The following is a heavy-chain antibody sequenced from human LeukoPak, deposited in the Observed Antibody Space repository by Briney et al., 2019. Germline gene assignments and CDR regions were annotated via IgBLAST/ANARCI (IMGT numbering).Heavy chain of an antibody. D-gene: IGHD5-24*01. CDR2: IKEDGTET. V-gene: IGHV3-7*03. CDR3: AKEGRSLQTY. CDR1: GFMFSSNW. Sequence: GGSLRLSCAASGFMFSSNWMSWVRLAPGKGLEWVANIKEDGTETYYVDSVKGRFTISRDNAKNSLYLQMNSLRVEDTAVYYCAKEGRSLQTYWGQGTLGTVSS. J-gene: IGHJ4*02.